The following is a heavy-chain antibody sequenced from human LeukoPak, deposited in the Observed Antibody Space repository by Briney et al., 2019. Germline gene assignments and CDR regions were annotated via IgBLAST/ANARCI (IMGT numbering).Heavy chain of an antibody. CDR3: ARRLSLEYGDYLTGVLDY. CDR2: IWYDGSNK. CDR1: GFTFSSYG. Sequence: GGSLRLSCAASGFTFSSYGMHWVRQAPGKGLEWVAFIWYDGSNKYYADSVKGRFTISRDNSKNTLYLQMNSLRAEDTAVYYCARRLSLEYGDYLTGVLDYWGQGTLVTVSS. V-gene: IGHV3-30*02. J-gene: IGHJ4*02. D-gene: IGHD4-17*01.